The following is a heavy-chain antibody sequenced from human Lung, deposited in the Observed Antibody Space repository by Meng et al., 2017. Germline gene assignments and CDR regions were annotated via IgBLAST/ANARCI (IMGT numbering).Heavy chain of an antibody. Sequence: HVDPQPRAHGLFTPAETLSRTFFVAGRSSSDYYWSWIRPPPGKGLEWIGEINHSGSTNYNPSLESRATISVDTSQNNLSLKLSSVTAADSAVYYCARGPTTMAHDFDYWGQGTLVTVSS. CDR1: GRSSSDYY. CDR2: INHSGST. V-gene: IGHV4-34*01. J-gene: IGHJ4*02. CDR3: ARGPTTMAHDFDY. D-gene: IGHD4-11*01.